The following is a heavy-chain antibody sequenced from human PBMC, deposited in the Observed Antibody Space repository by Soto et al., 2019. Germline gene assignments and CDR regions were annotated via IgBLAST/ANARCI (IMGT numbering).Heavy chain of an antibody. Sequence: GASVKVSCKTSGYTFTSYAMNWVRQAPGQGLEWMGWINTNTGNPTYAQGFTGRFVFSLDTSVSTAYLQICSLKAEDTAVYYCARGGSVAPIDFDYWGQGTLVTVSS. CDR1: GYTFTSYA. CDR3: ARGGSVAPIDFDY. D-gene: IGHD5-12*01. J-gene: IGHJ4*02. CDR2: INTNTGNP. V-gene: IGHV7-4-1*01.